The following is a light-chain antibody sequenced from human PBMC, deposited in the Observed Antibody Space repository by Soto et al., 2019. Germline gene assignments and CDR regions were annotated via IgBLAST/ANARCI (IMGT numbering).Light chain of an antibody. V-gene: IGLV4-69*01. CDR2: LNSDGSH. Sequence: QPVLTQSPSASASLGASVKLTCTLSSGLSSYAIAWHQQQPEKGPRYLMKLNSDGSHSKGDGIPDRFSGSSSGAERYLTISSLQSEDEADYYCQTWGTGTRGVFGGGTKLTVL. CDR3: QTWGTGTRGV. CDR1: SGLSSYA. J-gene: IGLJ3*02.